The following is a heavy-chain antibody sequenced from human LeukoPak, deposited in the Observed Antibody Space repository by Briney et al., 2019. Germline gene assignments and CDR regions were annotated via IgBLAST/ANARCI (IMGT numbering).Heavy chain of an antibody. V-gene: IGHV4-34*01. CDR2: INHSGST. CDR3: ARDLGANWFDP. CDR1: GGSFSGYY. J-gene: IGHJ5*02. Sequence: SETLSLTCAVYGGSFSGYYWSWIRQPPGKGLEWIGEINHSGSTNYNPSLKSRVTISVDTSKNQFSLKLSSVTAADTAVHYCARDLGANWFDPWGQGTLVTVSS. D-gene: IGHD3-16*01.